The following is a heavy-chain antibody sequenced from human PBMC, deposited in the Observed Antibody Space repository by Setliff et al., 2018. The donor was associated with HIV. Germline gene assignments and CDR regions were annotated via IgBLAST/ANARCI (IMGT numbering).Heavy chain of an antibody. V-gene: IGHV1-2*02. D-gene: IGHD3-22*01. CDR1: GYTFTGFY. Sequence: ASVKVSCKPSGYTFTGFYIHWVRQAPGQGLEWMGWINPDSGATKYAQKFQGRVTMTRDTSVTTAYLEVNSLRSHDTAIYYCARDPTLDDSNPFDIRGQGTMVTVSS. CDR2: INPDSGAT. J-gene: IGHJ3*02. CDR3: ARDPTLDDSNPFDI.